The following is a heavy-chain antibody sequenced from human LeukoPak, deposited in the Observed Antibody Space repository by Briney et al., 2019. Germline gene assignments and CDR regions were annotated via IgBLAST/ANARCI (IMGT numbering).Heavy chain of an antibody. V-gene: IGHV4-34*01. CDR3: ARGSAELRHYYYYYYYYMDV. CDR2: INHSGST. J-gene: IGHJ6*03. D-gene: IGHD1-14*01. Sequence: PSETLSLTCAVYGGSFSGYYWSWIRQPPGKGLEWIGEINHSGSTNYNPSLKSRVTISVDTSKKQFSLKLSSVTAADTAVYYCARGSAELRHYYYYYYYYMDVWGKGTTVTVSS. CDR1: GGSFSGYY.